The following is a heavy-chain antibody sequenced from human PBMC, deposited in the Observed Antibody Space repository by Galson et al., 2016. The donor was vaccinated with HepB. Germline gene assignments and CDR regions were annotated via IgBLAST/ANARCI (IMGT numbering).Heavy chain of an antibody. CDR3: ARRHCGGDGYSRGNADYFRE. J-gene: IGHJ1*01. Sequence: SETLSPTCTVSGGSISSSSYHWGWIRQTPGKGLAWIGASHYSGSPYYNRSLKRQVTISVDTSKSQFALKLSSVIAADTAVYYCARRHCGGDGYSRGNADYFREWGQGTLVTVPS. CDR1: GGSISSSSYH. V-gene: IGHV4-39*01. D-gene: IGHD2-21*02. CDR2: SHYSGSP.